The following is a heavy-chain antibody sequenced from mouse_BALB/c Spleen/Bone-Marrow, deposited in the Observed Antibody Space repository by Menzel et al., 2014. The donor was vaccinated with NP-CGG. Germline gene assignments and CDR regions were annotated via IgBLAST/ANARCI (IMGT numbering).Heavy chain of an antibody. CDR1: GYAFTNYL. CDR2: INPGSGGT. J-gene: IGHJ2*01. Sequence: QVQLQQSGAKLVRPGTSVKSCKASGYAFTNYLIEWFKQRPGQGLEWIGVINPGSGGTNFNEKFRGKATLTADKSSSTAYMQFNSLTSDDSAVYFCAREGYYGLDYWGQGTTLTVSS. V-gene: IGHV1-54*03. CDR3: AREGYYGLDY. D-gene: IGHD2-1*01.